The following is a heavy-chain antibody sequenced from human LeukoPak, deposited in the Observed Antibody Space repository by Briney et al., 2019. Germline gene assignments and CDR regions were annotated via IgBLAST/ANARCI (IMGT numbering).Heavy chain of an antibody. CDR1: GFTFSSYA. D-gene: IGHD3-3*01. CDR2: ISGSGGST. V-gene: IGHV3-23*01. J-gene: IGHJ5*02. CDR3: AKDPVITIFGVVIIGPPSPWFDP. Sequence: GGSLRLSCAASGFTFSSYAMSWVRQAPGKGLEWVSAISGSGGSTYYADSVKGRFTISRDNSKNTLYLQMNSLRAEDTAVYYCAKDPVITIFGVVIIGPPSPWFDPWGQGTLVTVSS.